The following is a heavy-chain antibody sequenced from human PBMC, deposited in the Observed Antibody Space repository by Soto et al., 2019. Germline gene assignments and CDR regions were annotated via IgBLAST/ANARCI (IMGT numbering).Heavy chain of an antibody. Sequence: SETLSLTCTVSGGSISSYYWSWIRQPPGKGLEWIGYIYYSGSTNYNPSLKSRVTISVDTSKNQFSLKLSSVTAADTAVYYCATALVRFGDLLFDYWGQGTLVTVSS. CDR2: IYYSGST. V-gene: IGHV4-59*01. J-gene: IGHJ4*02. CDR3: ATALVRFGDLLFDY. CDR1: GGSISSYY. D-gene: IGHD3-10*01.